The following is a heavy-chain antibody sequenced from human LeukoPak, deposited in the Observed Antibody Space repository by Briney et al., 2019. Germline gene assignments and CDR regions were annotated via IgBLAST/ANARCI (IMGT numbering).Heavy chain of an antibody. D-gene: IGHD1-26*01. CDR2: ISGSGGST. CDR1: GFTFSSYA. CDR3: ARQWELSYYYMDV. Sequence: PGGSLRLSCAASGFTFSSYAMSWVRQAPGKGLEWVSAISGSGGSTYYADSVKGQFTISRDNSKNTLYLQMNSLRAEDTAVYYCARQWELSYYYMDVWGKGTRVTVSS. J-gene: IGHJ6*03. V-gene: IGHV3-23*01.